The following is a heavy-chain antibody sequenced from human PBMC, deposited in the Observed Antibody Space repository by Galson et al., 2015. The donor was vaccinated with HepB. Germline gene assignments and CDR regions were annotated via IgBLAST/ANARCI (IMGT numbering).Heavy chain of an antibody. V-gene: IGHV3-66*01. CDR1: GFTVSSNY. CDR3: ARDLGYISGWYHFDY. D-gene: IGHD6-19*01. Sequence: SLRLSCAASGFTVSSNYMSWVRQAPGKGLEWVSVIYSGGSTYYADSVKVRFTISRDNSKNTLYLQMNSLRAEDTAVYYCARDLGYISGWYHFDYWGQGTLVTVSS. J-gene: IGHJ4*02. CDR2: IYSGGST.